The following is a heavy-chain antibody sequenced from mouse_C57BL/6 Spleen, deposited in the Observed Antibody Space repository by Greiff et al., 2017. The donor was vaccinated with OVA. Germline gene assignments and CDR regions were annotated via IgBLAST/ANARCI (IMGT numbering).Heavy chain of an antibody. CDR1: GFTFSDYG. D-gene: IGHD2-4*01. CDR2: ISSGSSTI. Sequence: DVQLVESGGGLVKPGGSLKLSCAASGFTFSDYGMRWVRQAPEKGLEWVAYISSGSSTIYYADTVKGRFTISRDNAKNTLFLQMTSLRSEDTAMYYCARGDYDYDGYAMDYWGQGTSVTVSS. J-gene: IGHJ4*01. CDR3: ARGDYDYDGYAMDY. V-gene: IGHV5-17*01.